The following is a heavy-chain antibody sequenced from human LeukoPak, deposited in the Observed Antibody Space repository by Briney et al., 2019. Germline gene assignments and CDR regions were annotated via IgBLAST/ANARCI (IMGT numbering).Heavy chain of an antibody. J-gene: IGHJ4*02. Sequence: KSSETLSLTCTVSGGSISSYYWSWIRQPPGKGLEWIGYIYYSGSTNYNPSLKSRVTISVDTSKNQFSLKLSSVTAADTAVYYCARHDSLITDNPPDYWGQGTLVTVSS. V-gene: IGHV4-59*08. CDR1: GGSISSYY. D-gene: IGHD3-22*01. CDR2: IYYSGST. CDR3: ARHDSLITDNPPDY.